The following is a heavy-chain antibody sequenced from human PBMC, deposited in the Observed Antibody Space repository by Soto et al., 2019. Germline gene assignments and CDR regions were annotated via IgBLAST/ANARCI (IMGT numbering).Heavy chain of an antibody. CDR1: AFTFSDYY. J-gene: IGHJ4*02. V-gene: IGHV3-11*06. CDR3: ATVGGRPRRAPTYYFDY. CDR2: ISSSSSYT. D-gene: IGHD2-15*01. Sequence: GSLRLSYAASAFTFSDYYMSWIRQPPGKGLERVSYISSSSSYTNYADSVKGRFTISRDNATNSLYLQMNSLRAEDTAVYYCATVGGRPRRAPTYYFDYWGQGTLVTVSS.